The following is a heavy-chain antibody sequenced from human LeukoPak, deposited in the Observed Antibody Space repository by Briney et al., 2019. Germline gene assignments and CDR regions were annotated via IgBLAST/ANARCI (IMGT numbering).Heavy chain of an antibody. Sequence: GGSMRLSCAASGFTVDNAWMSWDRQAPGKGLEWVGLIRSKTDGGATDYAAPVEGRFTISRDDSKNTLYLQMNTLKAEDTALYYCTRDYGSSFYFWGQGTLVTVSS. CDR3: TRDYGSSFYF. CDR2: IRSKTDGGAT. CDR1: GFTVDNAW. D-gene: IGHD4-17*01. V-gene: IGHV3-15*01. J-gene: IGHJ4*02.